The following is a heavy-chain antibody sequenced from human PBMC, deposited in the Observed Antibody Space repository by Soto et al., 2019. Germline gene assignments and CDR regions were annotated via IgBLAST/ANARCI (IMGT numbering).Heavy chain of an antibody. CDR2: INSDGSST. CDR1: GFTFSSYW. Sequence: EVQLVESGGGLVQPGGSLRLSCAASGFTFSSYWMHWVRQAPGKGLVWVSRINSDGSSTSYADSVKGRFTISRDNAKKQLYLQMNSLVAEDTAVYYCVRTSLVVAAATREDYWGQGTLVTVSS. D-gene: IGHD2-15*01. J-gene: IGHJ4*02. CDR3: VRTSLVVAAATREDY. V-gene: IGHV3-74*01.